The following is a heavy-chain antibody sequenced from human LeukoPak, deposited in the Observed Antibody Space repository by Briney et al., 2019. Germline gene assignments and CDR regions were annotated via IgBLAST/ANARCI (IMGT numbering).Heavy chain of an antibody. D-gene: IGHD6-19*01. V-gene: IGHV3-53*01. Sequence: GGSVRLLCAPSGLTVSINYMRWASLPPGEGLEWVSVIYSGGSTYYADAVKGRFTISRDNSKNTLYLQMNSLRGEDTAVYYCSGWTRRFDYGGEGSLVTVSS. CDR2: IYSGGST. J-gene: IGHJ4*02. CDR1: GLTVSINY. CDR3: SGWTRRFDY.